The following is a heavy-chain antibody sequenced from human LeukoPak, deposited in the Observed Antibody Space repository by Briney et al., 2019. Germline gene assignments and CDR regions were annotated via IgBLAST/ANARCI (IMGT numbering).Heavy chain of an antibody. D-gene: IGHD7-27*01. J-gene: IGHJ4*02. CDR1: GGSISSSSYY. V-gene: IGHV4-39*07. CDR3: ARVANWGTYFDY. Sequence: SETLSLTCTVSGGSISSSSYYWGWIRQPPGKGLEWIGSIYYSGGTYYNPSLKSRVTISVDTSKNQFSLKLSSVTAADTAVYYCARVANWGTYFDYWGQGTLVTVSS. CDR2: IYYSGGT.